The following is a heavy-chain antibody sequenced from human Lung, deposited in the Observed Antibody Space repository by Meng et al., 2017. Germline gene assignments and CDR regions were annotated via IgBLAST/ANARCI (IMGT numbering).Heavy chain of an antibody. CDR2: ISGYNGDT. D-gene: IGHD2-15*01. J-gene: IGHJ4*02. CDR3: AILSHCTGGTCYPYDY. V-gene: IGHV1-18*01. Sequence: QVQLVQSGAEVRKPGASVKVSCKASGYTFTHHGIGWVRLAPGQGLEWMGWISGYNGDTHYAQKVQGRVTMTIDASTSTAYMELRSLRSDDTAVYYCAILSHCTGGTCYPYDYWGQGTLVTVSS. CDR1: GYTFTHHG.